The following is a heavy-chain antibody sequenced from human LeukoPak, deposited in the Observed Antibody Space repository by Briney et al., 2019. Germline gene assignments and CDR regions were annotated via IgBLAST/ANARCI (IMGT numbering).Heavy chain of an antibody. CDR1: GFSFSSYW. D-gene: IGHD2-2*01. Sequence: GGSLRLSCTASGFSFSSYWMSWVRQAPGKGLEWVANINQDGSEKYYADSLKGRFTISRNNPKNSLNLQMNSLTAEDTAVYYCAKGYAAYQPWGQGTLVTVSS. CDR2: INQDGSEK. CDR3: AKGYAAYQP. V-gene: IGHV3-7*01. J-gene: IGHJ5*02.